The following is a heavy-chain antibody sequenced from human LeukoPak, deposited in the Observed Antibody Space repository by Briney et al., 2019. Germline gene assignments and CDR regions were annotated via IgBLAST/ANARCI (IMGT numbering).Heavy chain of an antibody. Sequence: GGSLRLSCAASGFSFSSYGMHWVRQAPGKGLEWVAVISYDGSSKYYADSVKGRFTISRDNSKNTLYLQMNSLRAEDTAVYYCAKRGIAVADYWGQGTLVTVSS. CDR3: AKRGIAVADY. J-gene: IGHJ4*02. V-gene: IGHV3-30*18. CDR2: ISYDGSSK. D-gene: IGHD6-19*01. CDR1: GFSFSSYG.